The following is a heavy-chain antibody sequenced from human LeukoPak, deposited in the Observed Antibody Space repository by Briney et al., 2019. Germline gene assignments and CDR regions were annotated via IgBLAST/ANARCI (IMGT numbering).Heavy chain of an antibody. D-gene: IGHD6-13*01. CDR1: GFSFSGHW. CDR3: ARGPSSNWSGLDF. J-gene: IGHJ4*02. CDR2: ISPTGRTT. Sequence: AGGSLRLSCAASGFSFSGHWMHWARQLPGKGLVWVSRISPTGRTTSYADSVKGRFTVSRDNAKNTLYLQVNNLRAEDTAVYYCARGPSSNWSGLDFWGQGTLLTVSS. V-gene: IGHV3-74*01.